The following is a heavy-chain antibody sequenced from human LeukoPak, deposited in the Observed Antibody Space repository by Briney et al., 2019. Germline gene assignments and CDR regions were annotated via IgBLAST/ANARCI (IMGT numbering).Heavy chain of an antibody. D-gene: IGHD2-2*01. J-gene: IGHJ5*02. V-gene: IGHV4-34*01. CDR2: INHIGST. CDR3: ARFYCSSTSCYANWLDP. CDR1: GGFFSGYY. Sequence: SETLSLTCAVYGGFFSGYYWSWIRQPPGKGLEWIGEINHIGSTNYNPSLKSRVTISVDTSKNQFSLKLSSVTAADTAVYYCARFYCSSTSCYANWLDPWGQGTLVTVSS.